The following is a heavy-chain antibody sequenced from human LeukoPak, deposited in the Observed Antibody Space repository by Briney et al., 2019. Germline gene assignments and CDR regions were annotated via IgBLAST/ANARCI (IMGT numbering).Heavy chain of an antibody. CDR3: ERLYSGYYYDSSGYLDY. CDR2: IYPGDSDT. D-gene: IGHD3-22*01. CDR1: GYSFTSYW. Sequence: GESLKISCKGSGYSFTSYWIGWVRQMPGKGLEWMGIIYPGDSDTRYSASFQGQGTISADKSISTAYPQWSSLKASDTAMYYCERLYSGYYYDSSGYLDYWGQGTLVTVSS. J-gene: IGHJ4*02. V-gene: IGHV5-51*01.